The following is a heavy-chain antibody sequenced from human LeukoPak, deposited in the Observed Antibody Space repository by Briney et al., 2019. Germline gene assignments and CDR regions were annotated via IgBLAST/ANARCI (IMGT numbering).Heavy chain of an antibody. Sequence: GGSLRLPCAGSGFSFSSYAMHWVRRAPGKGLEWISAISATGGSTHYADSVKGRFTISRDNPKNTLYLQLNSLGVEDTAIYYCAKLLRAGRILTISLESWGQGTLVTVSS. J-gene: IGHJ4*02. CDR3: AKLLRAGRILTISLES. V-gene: IGHV3-23*01. D-gene: IGHD2/OR15-2a*01. CDR1: GFSFSSYA. CDR2: ISATGGST.